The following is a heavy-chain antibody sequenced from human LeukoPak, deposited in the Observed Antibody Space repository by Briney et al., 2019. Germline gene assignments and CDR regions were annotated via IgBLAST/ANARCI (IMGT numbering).Heavy chain of an antibody. CDR2: ITGSGGSA. V-gene: IGHV3-23*01. CDR1: GFTFSGYA. CDR3: ATPAVTDYFDY. J-gene: IGHJ4*02. Sequence: GGSLRLSCAASGFTFSGYAMRWVRQAPGRGLEWVSTITGSGGSAYYADSVKGRFTISRDNSKNTLYLQMNSLRAEDTAVYYCATPAVTDYFDYWSQGTLVTVSS. D-gene: IGHD4-17*01.